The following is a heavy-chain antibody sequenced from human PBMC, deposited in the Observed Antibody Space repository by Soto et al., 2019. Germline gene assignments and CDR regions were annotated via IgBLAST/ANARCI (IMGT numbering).Heavy chain of an antibody. CDR2: ISSDGSEE. J-gene: IGHJ5*02. CDR1: RFSFSGYW. V-gene: IGHV3-7*04. D-gene: IGHD2-8*02. Sequence: GGSLSLSCAACRFSFSGYWMTWVRQAPGKGLEGVANISSDGSEEYYVDSLKGRFTISRDNAKNSVYLQMNSLRGEDTALYYCTRDLNHATGPWGQGTQVTVSS. CDR3: TRDLNHATGP.